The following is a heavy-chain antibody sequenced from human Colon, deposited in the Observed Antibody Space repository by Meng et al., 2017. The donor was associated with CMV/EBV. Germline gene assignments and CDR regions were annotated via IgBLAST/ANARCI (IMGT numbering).Heavy chain of an antibody. D-gene: IGHD3-10*01. V-gene: IGHV3-7*01. J-gene: IGHJ4*02. CDR3: AKSHGSEDYRPVGD. Sequence: GESLKISCAASGSSFSNSWMIWVRRAPGKGLEWVAKTNEDGSDKYYVDSVKGRFPIFRDNAKNSVYLQMNSLRSEDTAVYYCAKSHGSEDYRPVGDWGQGTLVTVSS. CDR1: GSSFSNSW. CDR2: TNEDGSDK.